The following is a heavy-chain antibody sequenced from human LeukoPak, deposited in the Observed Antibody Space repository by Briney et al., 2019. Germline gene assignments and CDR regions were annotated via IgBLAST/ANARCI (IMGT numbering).Heavy chain of an antibody. CDR3: ATPAAGPGAEYSLY. CDR1: GFTFSSYS. J-gene: IGHJ1*01. D-gene: IGHD6-13*01. CDR2: IDFTSRYI. Sequence: GGSLRLSCAASGFTFSSYSMNWVRQAPGKGLEWVSSIDFTSRYIYNADSVKDRFTTSGDNAKNSLDLQMNSLKVEDTAVYYCATPAAGPGAEYSLYWGQGTLVIVSS. V-gene: IGHV3-21*01.